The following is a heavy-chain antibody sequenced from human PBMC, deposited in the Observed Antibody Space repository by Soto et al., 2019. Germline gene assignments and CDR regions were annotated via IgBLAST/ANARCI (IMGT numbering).Heavy chain of an antibody. CDR1: GGGNLRDYR. D-gene: IGHD6-19*01. CDR2: IIPKLGNA. V-gene: IGHV1-69*10. Sequence: SVKVSCKASGGGNLRDYRTTWVRRAPGQGLEWMGGIIPKLGNANYAQNFQGRVTITTDKSTSTAYMELSSLRSDDTAVYYCARDLGEQWLVPPRYGMDVWGQGTTVTVSS. J-gene: IGHJ6*02. CDR3: ARDLGEQWLVPPRYGMDV.